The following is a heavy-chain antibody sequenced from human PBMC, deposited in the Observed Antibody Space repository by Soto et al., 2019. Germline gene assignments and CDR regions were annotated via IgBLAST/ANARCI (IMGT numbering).Heavy chain of an antibody. Sequence: PGGSLRLSCAASGFTFSSYSMNWVRRAPGKGLEWVSSIDVSGTSTYYADSVKGRFTISRDNSKNTLYLQMNSLRAEDTAIYYCAKRIASGNYLDYWGQGTLVTVSS. V-gene: IGHV3-23*05. CDR2: IDVSGTST. CDR3: AKRIASGNYLDY. J-gene: IGHJ4*02. CDR1: GFTFSSYS. D-gene: IGHD6-13*01.